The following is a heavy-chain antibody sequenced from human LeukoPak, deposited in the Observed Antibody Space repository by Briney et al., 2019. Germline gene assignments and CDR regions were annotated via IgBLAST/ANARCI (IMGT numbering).Heavy chain of an antibody. Sequence: GRSLRLSCAASGFTFSSYGMHWVRQAPGKGLEWVAVISYDGSNKYYADSVKGRFTISRDNSKNTLYLQMNSLRAEDTAVYYCAKGRKLGHKSWFDLWGQGTLVTVSS. CDR1: GFTFSSYG. D-gene: IGHD7-27*01. CDR3: AKGRKLGHKSWFDL. CDR2: ISYDGSNK. V-gene: IGHV3-30*18. J-gene: IGHJ5*02.